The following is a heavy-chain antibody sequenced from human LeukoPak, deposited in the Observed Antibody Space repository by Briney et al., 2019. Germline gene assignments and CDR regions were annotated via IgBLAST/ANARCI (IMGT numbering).Heavy chain of an antibody. CDR3: AKDQYWGSSSWYGTFDY. D-gene: IGHD6-13*01. Sequence: GGSLRLSCAASGFTFSSYAMSWVRQAPGKGLEWVSAISGSGTTYYADSVRGRFIVSRDNSKNTLYLQMNSLRAEDTAVYYCAKDQYWGSSSWYGTFDYWGQGTLVTVSS. CDR1: GFTFSSYA. V-gene: IGHV3-23*01. J-gene: IGHJ4*02. CDR2: ISGSGTT.